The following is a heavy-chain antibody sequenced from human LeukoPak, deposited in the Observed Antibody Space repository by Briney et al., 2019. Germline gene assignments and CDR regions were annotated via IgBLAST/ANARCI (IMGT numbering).Heavy chain of an antibody. CDR2: IIPIFGTT. CDR1: GGTFSTYA. V-gene: IGHV1-69*05. J-gene: IGHJ4*02. CDR3: ARSSPHGYDDTSGYFDS. D-gene: IGHD3-22*01. Sequence: SVKVSCKPSGGTFSTYAIHCVRQAPGQGLEWMGGIIPIFGTTNYAKNFQGRVTMSTGESSSTAYMELSSLRSEDTAVYYCARSSPHGYDDTSGYFDSWGQGTLVTVSS.